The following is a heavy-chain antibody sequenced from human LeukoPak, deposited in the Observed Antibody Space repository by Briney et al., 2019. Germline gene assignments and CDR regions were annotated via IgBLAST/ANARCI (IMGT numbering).Heavy chain of an antibody. V-gene: IGHV3-21*01. CDR1: GFTFSSYS. D-gene: IGHD3-22*01. CDR2: ISSSSSYI. J-gene: IGHJ4*02. CDR3: AREGGAYYDSSGYYFFDY. Sequence: PGGSLRLSCAASGFTFSSYSMNWVRQAPGKGREWVSSISSSSSYIYYADSVKGRFTISRDNAKNSLYLQMNSLRAEDTAVYYCAREGGAYYDSSGYYFFDYWGQGTLVTVSS.